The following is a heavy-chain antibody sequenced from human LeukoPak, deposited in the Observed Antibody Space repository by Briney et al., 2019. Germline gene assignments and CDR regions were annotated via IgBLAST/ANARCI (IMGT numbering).Heavy chain of an antibody. V-gene: IGHV1-18*01. CDR1: GYTFTSYG. CDR3: ARGRWVYYDFWSGYPRRFDY. D-gene: IGHD3-3*01. Sequence: ASVKVSCKASGYTFTSYGISWVRQAPGQGLEWMGWISAYNGNTNYAQKLQGRVTMTTDTSTSTAYMELRSLRSDDTAVYYCARGRWVYYDFWSGYPRRFDYWGQGTLVTVSS. CDR2: ISAYNGNT. J-gene: IGHJ4*02.